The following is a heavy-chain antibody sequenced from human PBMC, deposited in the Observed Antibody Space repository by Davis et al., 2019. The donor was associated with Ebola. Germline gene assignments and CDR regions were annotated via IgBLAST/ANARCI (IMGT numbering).Heavy chain of an antibody. V-gene: IGHV3-30*04. D-gene: IGHD2-2*03. CDR3: ARDGMDIVLVPVADYYYYYGMDV. J-gene: IGHJ6*02. CDR2: ISYDGSNK. CDR1: GFTFSSYP. Sequence: PGGSLRLSCAASGFTFSSYPMHWVRQAPGKGLEWVAVISYDGSNKYHADSVKGRFTISRDNSKNTLYLQMNSLRAEDTAVYYCARDGMDIVLVPVADYYYYYGMDVWGQGTTVTVSS.